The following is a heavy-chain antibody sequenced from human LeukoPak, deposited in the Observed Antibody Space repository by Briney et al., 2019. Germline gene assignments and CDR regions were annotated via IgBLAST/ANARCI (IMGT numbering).Heavy chain of an antibody. D-gene: IGHD4/OR15-4a*01. V-gene: IGHV3-53*01. J-gene: IGHJ4*02. Sequence: GGSLRLSCKVSGFTFSSNSWSWVRQAPGKGLEWVSFIYSDNTHYSDSVKGRFTISRDNSKNTLYLQMNSLRAEDTAVYYCARRAGAYSHPYDYWGQGTLVTVSS. CDR2: IYSDNT. CDR1: GFTFSSNS. CDR3: ARRAGAYSHPYDY.